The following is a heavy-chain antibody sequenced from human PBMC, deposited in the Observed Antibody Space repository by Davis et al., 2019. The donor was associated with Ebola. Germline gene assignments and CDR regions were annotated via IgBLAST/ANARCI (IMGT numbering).Heavy chain of an antibody. Sequence: SETPSLTCAVYDGSFSGYYWTWIRQTPGRGLEWIGDINHSGTTNYNPSLKSRVTVSLDTSKRQFSLKVNSVTAADTAVYYCASSIFGVVVNPYYFDYWSQGTLVTVSS. CDR2: INHSGTT. D-gene: IGHD3-3*01. V-gene: IGHV4-34*01. CDR3: ASSIFGVVVNPYYFDY. J-gene: IGHJ4*02. CDR1: DGSFSGYY.